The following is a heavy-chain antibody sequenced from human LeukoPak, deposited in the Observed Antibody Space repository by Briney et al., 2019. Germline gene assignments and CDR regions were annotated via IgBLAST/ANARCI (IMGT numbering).Heavy chain of an antibody. CDR3: AREPAPVIL. CDR1: GFTFSTYS. V-gene: IGHV3-21*01. CDR2: ISSSSTYI. Sequence: GGSLRLSCAASGFTFSTYSMIWVRQAPGKGLEWVSSISSSSTYIFYADSVKGRFTISRDNAKNSLYLQMNSLRAEDTAVYYCAREPAPVILWGQGTLVTVSS. D-gene: IGHD2-21*01. J-gene: IGHJ4*01.